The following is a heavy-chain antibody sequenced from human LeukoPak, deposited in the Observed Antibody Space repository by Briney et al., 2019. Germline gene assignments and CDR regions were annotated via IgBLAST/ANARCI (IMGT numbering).Heavy chain of an antibody. D-gene: IGHD2-2*01. Sequence: GGSLRLSCAASGFTVSSNYISWVRQVPGKGLEWVSVIYSGGRTYYADSVEGRFTISRYSSKNTVYLQMNSLRVEDTAVYYCARLKYQLIFDYWGQGTLVTVSS. CDR3: ARLKYQLIFDY. CDR2: IYSGGRT. V-gene: IGHV3-53*04. CDR1: GFTVSSNY. J-gene: IGHJ4*02.